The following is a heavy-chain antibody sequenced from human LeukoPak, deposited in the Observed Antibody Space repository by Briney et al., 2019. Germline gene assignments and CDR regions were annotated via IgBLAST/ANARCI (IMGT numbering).Heavy chain of an antibody. V-gene: IGHV1-69*13. D-gene: IGHD1-1*01. CDR1: GGTFSSYA. CDR3: ARDASVRFRDRNEHDAFDI. CDR2: IIPIFGTA. J-gene: IGHJ3*02. Sequence: SVKVSCKASGGTFSSYAISWVRQAPGQGLEWMGGIIPIFGTANYAQKFQGRVTITADESTSTAYMELSSLRSEDTAVYYCARDASVRFRDRNEHDAFDIWGQGTMVTVSS.